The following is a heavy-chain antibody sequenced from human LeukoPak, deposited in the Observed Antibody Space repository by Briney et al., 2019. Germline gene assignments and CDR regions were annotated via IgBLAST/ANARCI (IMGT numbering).Heavy chain of an antibody. CDR3: ARRIAAAESTDY. V-gene: IGHV5-10-1*01. Sequence: GESLKISCKGSGYSFTSYWISWVRQVPGKGLEWMGRIDPSDSYTNYSPSFQGHVTISADKSISTAYLQWSSLKASDTAMYYCARRIAAAESTDYWGQGTLVTVSS. J-gene: IGHJ4*02. CDR1: GYSFTSYW. CDR2: IDPSDSYT. D-gene: IGHD6-13*01.